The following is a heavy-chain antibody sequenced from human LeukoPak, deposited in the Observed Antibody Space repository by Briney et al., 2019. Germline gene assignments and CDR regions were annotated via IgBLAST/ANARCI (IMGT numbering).Heavy chain of an antibody. CDR3: ARGRVEQYFDY. D-gene: IGHD1/OR15-1a*01. Sequence: SETLSLTCTVSGGSISSYYWSWIRQPPGKGLEWIGYIYYSGSTNYNPSLKSRVTISVDTSKNQFSLKLSSVTAADTAVHYCARGRVEQYFDYWGQGTLVTVSS. V-gene: IGHV4-59*12. J-gene: IGHJ4*02. CDR1: GGSISSYY. CDR2: IYYSGST.